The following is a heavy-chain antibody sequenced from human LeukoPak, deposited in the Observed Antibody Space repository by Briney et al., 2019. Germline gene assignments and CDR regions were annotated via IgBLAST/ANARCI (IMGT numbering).Heavy chain of an antibody. J-gene: IGHJ6*03. CDR3: AIGSDGSGSYPPYYYYYYMDV. CDR1: GYTFTGYY. Sequence: GASVKVSCKASGYTFTGYYMHWVRQAPGQGLEWMGYIYHNSGATKYAQKFQGRVTMTRDTSISTAYMELSSLRSEDTAVYYWAIGSDGSGSYPPYYYYYYMDVWGKGTTVTV. D-gene: IGHD3-10*01. V-gene: IGHV1-2*02. CDR2: IYHNSGAT.